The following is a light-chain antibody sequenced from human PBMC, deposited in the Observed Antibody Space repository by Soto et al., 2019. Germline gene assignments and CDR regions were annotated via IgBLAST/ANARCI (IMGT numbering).Light chain of an antibody. J-gene: IGKJ4*01. CDR3: QQYNNWPPLT. Sequence: EIVMTQSPATLSVSPRERATLSCRASQSVSSNLAGYQQKPGQAPRLLIYGASTRATCIPARFSGSGSGTEFTLTISSLQSEDFAVYDCQQYNNWPPLTFGGGTNVEIK. CDR1: QSVSSN. CDR2: GAS. V-gene: IGKV3-15*01.